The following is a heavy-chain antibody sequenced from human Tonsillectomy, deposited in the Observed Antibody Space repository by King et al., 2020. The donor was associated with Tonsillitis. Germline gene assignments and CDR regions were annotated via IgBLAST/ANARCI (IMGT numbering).Heavy chain of an antibody. CDR2: ISGGGGST. Sequence: DVQLVESGGGLVQPGGSLRLSCAASGFTFSSYAMSWVRQAPGKGLEWVSAISGGGGSTFYADSVTGRFTISRDNSKSTLYLQMNSLRAEDTAVYYCAKGSRYGMGQYFDYWGQGTLVTVSS. J-gene: IGHJ4*02. D-gene: IGHD4-17*01. V-gene: IGHV3-23*04. CDR1: GFTFSSYA. CDR3: AKGSRYGMGQYFDY.